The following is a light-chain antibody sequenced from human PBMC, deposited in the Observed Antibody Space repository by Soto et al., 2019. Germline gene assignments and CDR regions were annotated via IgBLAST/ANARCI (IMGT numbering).Light chain of an antibody. J-gene: IGKJ1*01. V-gene: IGKV1-5*03. CDR1: QSISSW. CDR3: QQYNSYPT. CDR2: KAS. Sequence: DIQMTQSPSTLSASVGDRVTITCRASQSISSWLAWYQQKPGKAPKLLIYKASSLESGVPSRFSGSGSGTEFTLTISSLQTDDFAPYYCQQYNSYPTFGQGTKLEIK.